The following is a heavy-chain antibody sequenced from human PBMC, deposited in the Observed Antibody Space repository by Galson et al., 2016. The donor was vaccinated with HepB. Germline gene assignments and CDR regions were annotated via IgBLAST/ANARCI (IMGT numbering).Heavy chain of an antibody. CDR3: ASPNRGSTSCYNFDL. CDR1: GGSIKTGSYY. V-gene: IGHV4-39*01. Sequence: ETLSLTCTVSGGSIKTGSYYWGWIRQAPGKGPEWIGTIYYSGDTYYNSSLKTRVTISMDTSTNQFSLRLTSVTAADTAIYYCASPNRGSTSCYNFDLWGRGTRVTVSS. J-gene: IGHJ2*01. D-gene: IGHD2-2*02. CDR2: IYYSGDT.